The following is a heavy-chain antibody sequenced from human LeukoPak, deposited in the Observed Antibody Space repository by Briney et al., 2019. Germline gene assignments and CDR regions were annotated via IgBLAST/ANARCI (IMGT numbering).Heavy chain of an antibody. Sequence: AGGSLRLSCAASGFTVSSSFIYWARRAPGKELEWVSFIHRDDKTYYADSVKGRFTMSRDSSKNTLYLQMNSLGADDTAVYYCAREVISTPSYFDYWGQGILVTVSS. CDR2: IHRDDKT. D-gene: IGHD2-2*01. V-gene: IGHV3-53*01. CDR3: AREVISTPSYFDY. J-gene: IGHJ4*02. CDR1: GFTVSSSF.